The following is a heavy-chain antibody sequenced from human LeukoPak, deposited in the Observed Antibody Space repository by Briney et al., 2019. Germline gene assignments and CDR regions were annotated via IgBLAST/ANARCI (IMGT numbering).Heavy chain of an antibody. CDR1: GFTFSSYG. CDR3: AKELRITMVRGVIIGAFDI. J-gene: IGHJ3*02. V-gene: IGHV3-30*18. D-gene: IGHD3-10*01. CDR2: MSYDGTNK. Sequence: GGSLRLSCAASGFTFSSYGMHWVRQAPGKGLEWVAVMSYDGTNKYHADSVKGRFTISRDNSKNTLYLQMNSLRAEDTAVYYCAKELRITMVRGVIIGAFDIWGQGTMVTVSS.